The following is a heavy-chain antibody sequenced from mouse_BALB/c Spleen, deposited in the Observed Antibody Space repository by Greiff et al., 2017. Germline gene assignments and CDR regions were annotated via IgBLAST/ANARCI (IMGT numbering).Heavy chain of an antibody. J-gene: IGHJ2*01. CDR3: ARQPLLRLHYFDY. Sequence: EVKLVESGGGLVKPGGSLKLSCAASGFAFSSYDMSWVRQTPEKRLEWVAYISSGGGSTYYPDTVKGRFTISRDNAKNTLYLQMSSLKSEDTAMYYCARQPLLRLHYFDYWGQGTTLTVSS. D-gene: IGHD1-2*01. V-gene: IGHV5-12-1*01. CDR1: GFAFSSYD. CDR2: ISSGGGST.